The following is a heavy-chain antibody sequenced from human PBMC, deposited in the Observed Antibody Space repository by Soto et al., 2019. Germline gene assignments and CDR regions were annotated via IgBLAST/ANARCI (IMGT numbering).Heavy chain of an antibody. CDR2: IYYSGRT. CDR1: GGSIIISSYY. V-gene: IGHV4-39*01. D-gene: IGHD2-15*01. CDR3: ARHTPAIAISDH. J-gene: IGHJ4*02. Sequence: SETLSLTCTVSGGSIIISSYYWGWIRQPPGKGLEWIGSIYYSGRTYYNPSLKSRVTISVDTSKNQFSLKLSSVTAADTAVYYCARHTPAIAISDHWGQGTLVTVSS.